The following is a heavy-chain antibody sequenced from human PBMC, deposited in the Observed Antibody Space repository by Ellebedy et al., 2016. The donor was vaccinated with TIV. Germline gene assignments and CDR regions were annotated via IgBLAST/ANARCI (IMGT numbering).Heavy chain of an antibody. CDR1: GFSLTTDGMC. Sequence: SGPTLVKPTQTLTLTCTFSGFSLTTDGMCVSWIRQPPGKALEWLALIDWDDDKYYIPSLKTRLTISKDTSKNQVVLTMTNMDPVDTATYYCARICAYDDYGLYWGRGTLVTVSS. CDR2: IDWDDDK. J-gene: IGHJ4*02. CDR3: ARICAYDDYGLY. V-gene: IGHV2-70*01. D-gene: IGHD4-17*01.